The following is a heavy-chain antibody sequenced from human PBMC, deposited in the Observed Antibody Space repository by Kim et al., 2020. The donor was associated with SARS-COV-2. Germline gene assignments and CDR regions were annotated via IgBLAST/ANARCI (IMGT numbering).Heavy chain of an antibody. J-gene: IGHJ4*02. Sequence: ASVKVSCKTSGYSFSSYGVSWVRQAPGQGLGWRGGIRVDNGYPNYPQNLQGKVTMTTETSTSTAYMELTSLRSDDTAVYYCARDVSYDILTDYFGSYFDYGGQGTLVTVSS. V-gene: IGHV1-18*01. CDR3: ARDVSYDILTDYFGSYFDY. D-gene: IGHD3-9*01. CDR2: IRVDNGYP. CDR1: GYSFSSYG.